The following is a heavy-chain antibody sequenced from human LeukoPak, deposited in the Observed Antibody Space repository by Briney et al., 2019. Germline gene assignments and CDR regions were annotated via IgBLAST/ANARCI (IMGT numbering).Heavy chain of an antibody. V-gene: IGHV3-30*02. Sequence: GGSLRLSCAPSGFTFSNYGMHWVRQAPGKGLEWVAFIPYDGTNKYYADSVKGRFTISRDNSKNTLYLQMNSLRAEDTAVYYCAKDSAKKYDDYWGQGTLVTVSS. J-gene: IGHJ4*02. D-gene: IGHD2/OR15-2a*01. CDR3: AKDSAKKYDDY. CDR2: IPYDGTNK. CDR1: GFTFSNYG.